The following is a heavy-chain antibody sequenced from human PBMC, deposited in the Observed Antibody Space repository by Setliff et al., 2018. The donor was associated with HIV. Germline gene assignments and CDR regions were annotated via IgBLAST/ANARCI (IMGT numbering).Heavy chain of an antibody. CDR1: GGSISSGSYY. CDR3: AREDYYDSSGDAFDI. J-gene: IGHJ3*02. D-gene: IGHD3-22*01. CDR2: IYTSGST. V-gene: IGHV4-61*02. Sequence: PSETLSLTCTVSGGSISSGSYYWSWIRQPAGKGLEWIGRIYTSGSTNYNPSLKSRVTISVDTSKNQFSLKLSSVTAADTAVYYCAREDYYDSSGDAFDIWGQGTMVTVSS.